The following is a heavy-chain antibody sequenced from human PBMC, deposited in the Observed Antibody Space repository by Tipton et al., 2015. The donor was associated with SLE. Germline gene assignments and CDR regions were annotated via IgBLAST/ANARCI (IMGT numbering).Heavy chain of an antibody. Sequence: TLSLTCTVSDGSITDAYWSWIRQPAGKGLEWIGRIYPSGSTNYNPSLKSRVTMSVDTSKNQFSLKLSSVTAADTAVYYCASSVAATGVYFDYWGQGTLVTVSS. CDR2: IYPSGST. J-gene: IGHJ4*02. D-gene: IGHD6-13*01. V-gene: IGHV4-4*07. CDR3: ASSVAATGVYFDY. CDR1: DGSITDAY.